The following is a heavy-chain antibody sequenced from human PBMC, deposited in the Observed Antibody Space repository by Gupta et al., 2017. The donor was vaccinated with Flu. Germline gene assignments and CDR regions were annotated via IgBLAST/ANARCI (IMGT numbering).Heavy chain of an antibody. CDR2: IHYSGNT. CDR3: ARHTYSSYSGGIDS. D-gene: IGHD4-4*01. Sequence: STHYWGWIRQPPGKGLEWIGSIHYSGNTHYNPSLESRVTMSVDASMSQFSLKLRSVTATDTAVYYCARHTYSSYSGGIDSWGQGTLVTVSS. V-gene: IGHV4-39*01. J-gene: IGHJ4*02. CDR1: STHY.